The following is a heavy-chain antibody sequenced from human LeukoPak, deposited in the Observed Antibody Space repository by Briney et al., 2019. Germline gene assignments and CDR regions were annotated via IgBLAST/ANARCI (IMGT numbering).Heavy chain of an antibody. Sequence: GASVKVSCKASGYTFTSYGVSWERQAPGQWLEWMGWISAYNGNTNYAQKLQGRVTMTTDTSTSTAYMGLRSLRSDDTAVYYCARDREYYYGSGSYYDYWGQGTLVTVSS. J-gene: IGHJ4*02. CDR1: GYTFTSYG. CDR3: ARDREYYYGSGSYYDY. CDR2: ISAYNGNT. V-gene: IGHV1-18*01. D-gene: IGHD3-10*01.